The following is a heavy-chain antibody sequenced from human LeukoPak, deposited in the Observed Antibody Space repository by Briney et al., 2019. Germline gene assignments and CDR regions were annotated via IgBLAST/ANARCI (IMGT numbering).Heavy chain of an antibody. V-gene: IGHV1-69*04. Sequence: SVEVSCKASGGTFSSYAISWVRQAPGQGLEWMGRIIPILGIANYAQKFQGRVTITADKSTSTAYMELSSLRSEDTAVYYCAREGYCSSTSCYANWFDPWGQGTLVTVSS. CDR1: GGTFSSYA. CDR2: IIPILGIA. D-gene: IGHD2-2*01. J-gene: IGHJ5*02. CDR3: AREGYCSSTSCYANWFDP.